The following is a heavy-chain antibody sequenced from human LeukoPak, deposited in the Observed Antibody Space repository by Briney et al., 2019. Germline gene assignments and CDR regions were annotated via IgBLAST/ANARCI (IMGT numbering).Heavy chain of an antibody. CDR1: GGSISRGGYS. Sequence: SQTLSLTCAVSGGSISRGGYSWSWIRQPPGKGLEWIGYIYHSGSTYYNPSLKSRVTISVDRSKNQFSLKLSSVTAADTAVYYCARAPGTADRFDYWGQGTLVTVSS. CDR3: ARAPGTADRFDY. D-gene: IGHD3-10*01. CDR2: IYHSGST. V-gene: IGHV4-30-2*01. J-gene: IGHJ4*02.